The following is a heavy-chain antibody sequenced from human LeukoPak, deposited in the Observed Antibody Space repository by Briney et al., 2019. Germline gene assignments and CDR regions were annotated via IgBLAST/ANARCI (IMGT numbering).Heavy chain of an antibody. CDR2: IYYSGST. Sequence: PSETLSLTCTVSGGSISSSSYYWGWIRQPPGKGLEWIGSIYYSGSTYYNPSLKSRVTISVDTSKNQFSLKLSSVTAADTAVYYCARDTPSSSAETSDAFDIWGQGTMVTVSS. CDR1: GGSISSSSYY. V-gene: IGHV4-39*07. D-gene: IGHD6-6*01. J-gene: IGHJ3*02. CDR3: ARDTPSSSAETSDAFDI.